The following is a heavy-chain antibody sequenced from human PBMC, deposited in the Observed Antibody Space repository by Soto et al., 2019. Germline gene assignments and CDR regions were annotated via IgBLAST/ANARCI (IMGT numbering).Heavy chain of an antibody. CDR3: ERGVGSSPPRY. Sequence: PSETLSLTCTISGGSISVYYWSWIRQSPRQGLEWIGYVYDNGRPYYSPSLKSRVTISADTSKNQISLKLTSATAADTAVYYCERGVGSSPPRYWGRGTMVTVSS. D-gene: IGHD3-9*01. V-gene: IGHV4-59*01. J-gene: IGHJ4*02. CDR2: VYDNGRP. CDR1: GGSISVYY.